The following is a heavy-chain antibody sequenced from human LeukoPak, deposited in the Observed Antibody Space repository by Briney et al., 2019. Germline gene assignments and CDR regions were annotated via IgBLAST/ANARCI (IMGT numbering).Heavy chain of an antibody. CDR2: ISGSGGST. D-gene: IGHD6-6*01. CDR1: GLTFSSYA. J-gene: IGHJ4*02. CDR3: AKDRYSGSPFYFDY. V-gene: IGHV3-23*01. Sequence: PGGSLRLSCAASGLTFSSYAMSWVRQAPGKGLEWVSGISGSGGSTYYADSVKGRFTISRDNSKNTLYLQMNSLRAEDTAVYYCAKDRYSGSPFYFDYWGQGTLVTVSS.